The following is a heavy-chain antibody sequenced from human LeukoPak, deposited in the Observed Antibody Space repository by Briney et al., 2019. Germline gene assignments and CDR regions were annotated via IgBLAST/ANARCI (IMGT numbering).Heavy chain of an antibody. D-gene: IGHD3-10*01. Sequence: SETLSLTCTVSGGSISPYFWSWIRQPPGKGLEWIGYISYSGSTNYNPSLKSRVTISVDTSKNQFYLQLSSVIAADPAVYYCARDDYRGVTNFDPWGQGPLVTVSS. V-gene: IGHV4-59*01. CDR2: ISYSGST. CDR3: ARDDYRGVTNFDP. CDR1: GGSISPYF. J-gene: IGHJ5*02.